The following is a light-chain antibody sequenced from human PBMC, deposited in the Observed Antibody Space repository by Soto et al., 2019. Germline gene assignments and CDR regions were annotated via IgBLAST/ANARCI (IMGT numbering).Light chain of an antibody. CDR3: QQLWTYPLT. CDR2: AAS. Sequence: DTQLTQSPSFLSASVGDRVTIACRASQDVSRSVGWYQQKPGTAPKLLISAASTLNSGVPSRFSGSGSGTDFTLTISSRQPEDFATYYCQQLWTYPLTFGGGTKVEI. V-gene: IGKV1-9*01. J-gene: IGKJ4*01. CDR1: QDVSRS.